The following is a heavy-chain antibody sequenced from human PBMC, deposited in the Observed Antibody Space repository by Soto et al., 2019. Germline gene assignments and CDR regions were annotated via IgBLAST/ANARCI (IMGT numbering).Heavy chain of an antibody. CDR1: GFSFSASP. CDR2: ISGSSNTI. Sequence: EVQLVESGGGLVQPGGSLRLSCAASGFSFSASPMNWVRQAPGKGLEWLSYISGSSNTIHYADSVEGRFTISRDNAGNSQYLQMNSLRDEDTAVYYCAMTRPPYAAWSGYYPHYFPSWGQGTLVNVSS. J-gene: IGHJ4*02. D-gene: IGHD3-3*01. CDR3: AMTRPPYAAWSGYYPHYFPS. V-gene: IGHV3-48*02.